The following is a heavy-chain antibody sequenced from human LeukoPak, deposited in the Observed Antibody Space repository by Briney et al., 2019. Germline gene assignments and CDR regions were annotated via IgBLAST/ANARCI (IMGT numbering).Heavy chain of an antibody. J-gene: IGHJ4*02. D-gene: IGHD6-19*01. CDR1: GFTFSSYS. V-gene: IGHV3-21*04. Sequence: PGGSLRLSCAASGFTFSSYSMNWVRQAPGKGLEWVSSISSSSSYIYYADSVKGRFTISRDNAKNSLYLQMNSLRAEDTAVYYCAKDFGRSYSSGWSHFDYWGQGTLVTVSS. CDR3: AKDFGRSYSSGWSHFDY. CDR2: ISSSSSYI.